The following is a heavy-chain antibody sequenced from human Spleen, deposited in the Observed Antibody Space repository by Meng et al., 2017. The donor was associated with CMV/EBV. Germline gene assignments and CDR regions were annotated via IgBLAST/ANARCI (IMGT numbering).Heavy chain of an antibody. V-gene: IGHV1-2*02. D-gene: IGHD5-24*01. CDR1: GYTFTGYS. J-gene: IGHJ4*02. Sequence: ASVKVSCKASGYTFTGYSLHWVRQAPGQGLEWMGWIHPNSGGPDYAQNFQGRVTMTRDPSISTAYMELSRLTSDDTAVYYCARDVGGDGYNRYSFDYWGQGTLVTVSS. CDR3: ARDVGGDGYNRYSFDY. CDR2: IHPNSGGP.